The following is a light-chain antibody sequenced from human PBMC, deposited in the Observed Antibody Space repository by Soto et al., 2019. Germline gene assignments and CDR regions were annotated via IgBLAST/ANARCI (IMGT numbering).Light chain of an antibody. CDR2: EVS. CDR3: CSYAGSYTPLYV. CDR1: SSDVGYYNR. Sequence: QSVLTQPPSVSGSPGQSVTISCTGTSSDVGYYNRVSWYQQPPGTAPKLLIYEVSNRPSGVPDRFSGSKSGNTASLTISGLQAEDEADYYCCSYAGSYTPLYVFGTGTKVTVL. V-gene: IGLV2-18*02. J-gene: IGLJ1*01.